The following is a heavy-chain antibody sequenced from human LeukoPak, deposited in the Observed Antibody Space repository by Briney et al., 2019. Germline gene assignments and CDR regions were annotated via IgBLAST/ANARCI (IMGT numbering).Heavy chain of an antibody. CDR1: GFTFSSYW. CDR2: IQQDGSAK. V-gene: IGHV3-7*03. J-gene: IGHJ4*02. Sequence: PGGSLRLSCAASGFTFSSYWVSWVRQAPGKGLEWVANIQQDGSAKKYVDSVKGRFTISRDNARNSLYLQMNSLRAEDTAVYCCAREEYDILTGYYYWGQGTLVTVSS. D-gene: IGHD3-9*01. CDR3: AREEYDILTGYYY.